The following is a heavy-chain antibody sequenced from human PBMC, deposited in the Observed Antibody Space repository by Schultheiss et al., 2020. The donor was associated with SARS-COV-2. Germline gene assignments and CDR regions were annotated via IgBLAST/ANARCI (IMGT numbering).Heavy chain of an antibody. CDR1: GFTFSYYW. CDR2: IKQAGSEK. J-gene: IGHJ6*03. V-gene: IGHV3-7*03. Sequence: GVLKLSCAASGFTFSYYWMSWVRQAPGKGLEWVANIKQAGSEKYYVDSVKGRFTISRDNAKNSLYLQMNSLRAEDTAVYYCARAGLETMVLSGNYYYYMDVWGKGTTVTVSS. D-gene: IGHD4/OR15-4a*01. CDR3: ARAGLETMVLSGNYYYYMDV.